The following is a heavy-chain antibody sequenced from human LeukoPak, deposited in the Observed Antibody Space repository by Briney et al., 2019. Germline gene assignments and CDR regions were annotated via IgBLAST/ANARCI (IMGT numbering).Heavy chain of an antibody. CDR1: GYSFTNYW. CDR3: ASYSCSGGTCYPPPD. Sequence: GESLKISCKGSGYSFTNYWIGWVRQMPGKGLEWMGIIHPRDSDTTYSPSFQGQVTTSADKSISTAYLQWSSLKASDTAMYYCASYSCSGGTCYPPPDWGQGTLVTVSS. V-gene: IGHV5-51*01. CDR2: IHPRDSDT. J-gene: IGHJ4*02. D-gene: IGHD2-15*01.